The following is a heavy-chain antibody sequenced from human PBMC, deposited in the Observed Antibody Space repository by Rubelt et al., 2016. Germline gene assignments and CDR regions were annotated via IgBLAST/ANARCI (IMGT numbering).Heavy chain of an antibody. CDR2: ISGSTGYI. CDR1: GFSVSINY. Sequence: EVQVVESGGGFVQPGGSLRLSCAASGFSVSINYMTWVRQTPGTGLEWVSSISGSTGYIYYADSAKGRFTISRDNAKNSLYLEMDRRGAGGTDVYYCAREEYSGYTNDYWGQGTLVTVAS. D-gene: IGHD1-26*01. CDR3: AREEYSGYTNDY. J-gene: IGHJ4*02. V-gene: IGHV3-21*01.